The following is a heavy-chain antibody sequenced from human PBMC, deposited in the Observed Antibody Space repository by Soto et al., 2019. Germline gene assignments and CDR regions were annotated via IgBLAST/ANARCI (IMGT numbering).Heavy chain of an antibody. V-gene: IGHV4-31*03. CDR2: IYYSGST. CDR3: ARFLMVVAAKYYYGMDV. CDR1: GGSISSGGYY. D-gene: IGHD2-15*01. J-gene: IGHJ6*02. Sequence: SETLSLTCTVSGGSISSGGYYWSWIRQHPGKGLEWIGYIYYSGSTYYNPSLKSRVTISVDTSKNQFSLKLSSVTAADTAVYYCARFLMVVAAKYYYGMDVWGQGTTVTVSS.